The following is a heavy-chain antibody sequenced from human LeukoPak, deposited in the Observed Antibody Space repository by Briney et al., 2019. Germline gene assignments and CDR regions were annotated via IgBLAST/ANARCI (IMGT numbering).Heavy chain of an antibody. Sequence: GGSLRLSCAASGFTFSSYAMSWVRQAPGKGLEWVSAISGSGGSTYYADSVKGRFTIPRDNSKNSLYLQMNSLRAEDTAVYYCASSGGSDTDAFDIWGQGTMVTVSS. CDR2: ISGSGGST. CDR1: GFTFSSYA. CDR3: ASSGGSDTDAFDI. D-gene: IGHD1-26*01. V-gene: IGHV3-23*01. J-gene: IGHJ3*02.